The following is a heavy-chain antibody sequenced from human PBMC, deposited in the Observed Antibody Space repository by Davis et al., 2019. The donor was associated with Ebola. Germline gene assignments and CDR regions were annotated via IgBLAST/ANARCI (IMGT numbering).Heavy chain of an antibody. J-gene: IGHJ4*02. Sequence: ASVKVSCKVSGYTLTELSMHWVRQAPGKGLEWMGGFDPEDGKTIYARKFQGRVTMTEDTSTDTAYMELRSLKSEDTAVYYCARRALHHTPDYWGQGTLVTVSS. D-gene: IGHD1-14*01. CDR1: GYTLTELS. CDR2: FDPEDGKT. CDR3: ARRALHHTPDY. V-gene: IGHV1-24*01.